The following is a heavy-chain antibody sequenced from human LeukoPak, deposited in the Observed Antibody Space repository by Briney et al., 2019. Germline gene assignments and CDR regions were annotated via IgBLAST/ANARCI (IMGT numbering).Heavy chain of an antibody. V-gene: IGHV1-2*02. CDR2: INPNSGGT. Sequence: GASVKVSCKASGYTFTSYGISWVRQAPGQGLEWMGWINPNSGGTNYAQKFQARVTMTRDTSISTAYMELSRLRSDDTAVYYCARDDYGRNYYFDYWGQGTLVTVSS. J-gene: IGHJ4*02. D-gene: IGHD4-23*01. CDR3: ARDDYGRNYYFDY. CDR1: GYTFTSYG.